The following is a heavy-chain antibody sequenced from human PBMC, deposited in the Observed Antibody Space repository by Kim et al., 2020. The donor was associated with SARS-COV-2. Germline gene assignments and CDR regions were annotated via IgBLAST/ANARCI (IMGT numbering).Heavy chain of an antibody. CDR1: RESFSGYF. J-gene: IGHJ6*02. V-gene: IGHV4-34*01. CDR2: INHSGST. D-gene: IGHD3-10*01. Sequence: SETMSLTCPVYRESFSGYFWSWIRQPPGKGLEWIGEINHSGSTNYNPFLKSRVTISLDTSKNQVSLKLNSVTAADTAIYYCARGRGTTMVRGLYGMDVWGQGTTVTVSS. CDR3: ARGRGTTMVRGLYGMDV.